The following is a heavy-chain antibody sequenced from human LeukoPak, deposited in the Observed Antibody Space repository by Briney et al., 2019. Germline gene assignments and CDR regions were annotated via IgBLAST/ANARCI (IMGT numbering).Heavy chain of an antibody. Sequence: SETLSLTCTVSGGSISSHYWSWIRQPPGKGLEWIAYIYYSGSTNYNPSLKSRVTISVDTSKNQFSLKLNSVTAADTAAYYCARQPTVSPHFDYWGQGTLVTVSS. CDR1: GGSISSHY. CDR2: IYYSGST. D-gene: IGHD4-17*01. J-gene: IGHJ4*02. V-gene: IGHV4-59*08. CDR3: ARQPTVSPHFDY.